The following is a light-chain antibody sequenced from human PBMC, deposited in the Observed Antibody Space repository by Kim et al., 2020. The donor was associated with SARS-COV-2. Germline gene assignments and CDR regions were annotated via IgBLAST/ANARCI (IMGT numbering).Light chain of an antibody. Sequence: AIRLTQSPSSLSASVGDRVTITCWASQFITSGLAWYQQKPGKAPKLLTYDASSLERGVPSRFSGGGSVTDFTLTISSLQPEDFATYYCQHFAFYSITFGGGTKVDIK. J-gene: IGKJ4*01. CDR3: QHFAFYSIT. CDR1: QFITSG. CDR2: DAS. V-gene: IGKV1-13*02.